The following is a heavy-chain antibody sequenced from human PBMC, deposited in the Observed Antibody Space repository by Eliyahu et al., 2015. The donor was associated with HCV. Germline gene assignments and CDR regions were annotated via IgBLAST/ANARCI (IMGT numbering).Heavy chain of an antibody. CDR1: GFPFNNYC. Sequence: EVQLVESGGGLVQPGGSLRXSCAASGFPFNNYCMYWVRQAPGKGLVWVXXICGDGSGTTYGDSLKGRFTISTDNAKNTLYLQMSSLRAEDTAIYYCVRGSSGWSGIDYWGQGTLVTVSS. V-gene: IGHV3-74*01. J-gene: IGHJ4*02. CDR2: ICGDGSGT. D-gene: IGHD6-19*01. CDR3: VRGSSGWSGIDY.